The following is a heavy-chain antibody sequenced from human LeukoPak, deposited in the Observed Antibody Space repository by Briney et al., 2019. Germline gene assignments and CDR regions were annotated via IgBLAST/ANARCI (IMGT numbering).Heavy chain of an antibody. V-gene: IGHV3-23*01. CDR2: IFGSGGSA. D-gene: IGHD2-15*01. CDR1: GFTFNSYA. CDR3: GKTTVGYSSGRYPGWPVDY. Sequence: GGSLRLSCAASGFTFNSYAMYWVRQAPGKGLEWISGIFGSGGSAHYADSVRGRFTISRDNSKNTVYLQLDSLRVEDTAVYYCGKTTVGYSSGRYPGWPVDYWGQGALVTVSS. J-gene: IGHJ4*02.